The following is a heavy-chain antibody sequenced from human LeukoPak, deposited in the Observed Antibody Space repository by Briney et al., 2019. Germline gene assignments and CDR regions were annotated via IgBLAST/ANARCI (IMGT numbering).Heavy chain of an antibody. Sequence: GGSLRLSCAASGFTVSSNYMTWVRQAPGKGLEWVSVIYSGGTTYYADSVKGRFTISRDNSKNTLYLQMNSLRAEDTAVYYCARDATGTAYWDYYYMDVWGKGTTVTVSS. CDR3: ARDATGTAYWDYYYMDV. CDR1: GFTVSSNY. D-gene: IGHD1-1*01. CDR2: IYSGGTT. V-gene: IGHV3-53*01. J-gene: IGHJ6*03.